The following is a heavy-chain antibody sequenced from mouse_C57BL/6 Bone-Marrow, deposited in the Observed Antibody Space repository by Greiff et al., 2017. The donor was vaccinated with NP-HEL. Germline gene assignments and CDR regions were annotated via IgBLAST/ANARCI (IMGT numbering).Heavy chain of an antibody. CDR1: GFTFSDYY. J-gene: IGHJ3*01. CDR3: ARDYGSSPGWFAY. Sequence: EVKLMESGGGLVQPGGSLKLSCAASGFTFSDYYMYWVRQTPEKRLEWVAYISNGGGSTYYPDTVKGRFTISRDNAKNTLYLQMSRLKSEDTAMYYCARDYGSSPGWFAYWGQGTLVTVSA. D-gene: IGHD1-1*01. V-gene: IGHV5-12*01. CDR2: ISNGGGST.